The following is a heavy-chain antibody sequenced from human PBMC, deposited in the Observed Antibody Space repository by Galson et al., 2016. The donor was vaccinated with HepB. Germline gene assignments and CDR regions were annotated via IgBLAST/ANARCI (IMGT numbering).Heavy chain of an antibody. CDR2: INSDGSST. Sequence: SLRLSCAASGFTFSSYWMHWVRQAPGKGLVWVSRINSDGSSTSYADSVKGRFTISSDNAKNTLYLQMNSRRAEDTAVYYCASRQRIAARLPEEYWGQGTLVTVSS. CDR1: GFTFSSYW. D-gene: IGHD6-6*01. CDR3: ASRQRIAARLPEEY. V-gene: IGHV3-74*01. J-gene: IGHJ4*02.